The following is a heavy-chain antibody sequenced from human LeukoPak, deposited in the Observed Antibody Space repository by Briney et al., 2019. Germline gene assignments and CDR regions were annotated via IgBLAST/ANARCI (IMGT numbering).Heavy chain of an antibody. CDR2: IYTTGST. J-gene: IGHJ3*02. CDR1: GGSISSGSYY. V-gene: IGHV4-61*02. Sequence: SQTLSLTCTVSGGSISSGSYYWSWIRQPAGKGLEWIGRIYTTGSTNYNPSLKSRLTIPVDTSKNQFSLRLNSVTAADTSIYYCARIPTNAVPSAHNGFDIWGQGTMLTVSS. D-gene: IGHD6-19*01. CDR3: ARIPTNAVPSAHNGFDI.